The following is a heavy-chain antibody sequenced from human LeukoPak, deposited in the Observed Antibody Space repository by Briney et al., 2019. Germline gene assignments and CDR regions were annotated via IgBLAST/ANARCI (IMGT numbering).Heavy chain of an antibody. CDR1: GFTVSSNY. Sequence: GGSLRLSCVASGFTVSSNYMSWVRQAPGKGXEXVSVIYSGGSTYYADSVKGRFTISRDNSKNTLYLQMNSLRAEDTAVYYCASGSGSYRTPYYYMDVWGTGTTVTVSS. CDR2: IYSGGST. V-gene: IGHV3-53*01. D-gene: IGHD3-10*01. J-gene: IGHJ6*03. CDR3: ASGSGSYRTPYYYMDV.